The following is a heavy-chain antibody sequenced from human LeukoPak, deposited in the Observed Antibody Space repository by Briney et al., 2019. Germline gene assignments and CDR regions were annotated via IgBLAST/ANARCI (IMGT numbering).Heavy chain of an antibody. CDR1: GFTFNKYD. V-gene: IGHV3-23*01. Sequence: PGGSLRLSCAASGFTFNKYDMYWIRQAPGKGLGGVSAISGSGGSTYYADSVKGRFTISRDNSKNTLYLHMNSLRAEDTAVYYCAKEGGSYYDYFDYWGQGTLVTVSS. CDR3: AKEGGSYYDYFDY. J-gene: IGHJ4*02. D-gene: IGHD1-26*01. CDR2: ISGSGGST.